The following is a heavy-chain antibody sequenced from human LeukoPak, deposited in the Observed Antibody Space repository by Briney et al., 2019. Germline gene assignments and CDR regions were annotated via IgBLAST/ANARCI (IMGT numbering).Heavy chain of an antibody. D-gene: IGHD3-22*01. CDR2: ISGSGGST. J-gene: IGHJ4*02. CDR3: AKDRSQSHYDSSGYSFDY. V-gene: IGHV3-23*01. Sequence: GGSLRLSCAASGFIFNTYAMSWVRQAPGKGLEWVSSISGSGGSTYSADAVEGRFTISRDNSKNSLYLQMNSLRAEDTAVYYCAKDRSQSHYDSSGYSFDYWGQGTLVTVSS. CDR1: GFIFNTYA.